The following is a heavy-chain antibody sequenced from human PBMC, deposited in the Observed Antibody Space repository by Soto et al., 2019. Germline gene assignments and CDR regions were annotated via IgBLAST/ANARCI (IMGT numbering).Heavy chain of an antibody. J-gene: IGHJ6*02. CDR1: GGTFSSYA. CDR2: IIPIFGTA. Sequence: QVQLVQSGAEVKKPGSSVKVSCKASGGTFSSYAISWVRQAPGQGLEWMGGIIPIFGTANYAQKFQGRVTITANKSTSTAYMELSSLRSEDTAVYYCARERIAARWGFYGMDVWGQGTTVTVSS. CDR3: ARERIAARWGFYGMDV. D-gene: IGHD6-6*01. V-gene: IGHV1-69*06.